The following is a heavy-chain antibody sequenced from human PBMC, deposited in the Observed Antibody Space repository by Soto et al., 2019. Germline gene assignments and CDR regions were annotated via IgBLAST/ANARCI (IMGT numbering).Heavy chain of an antibody. Sequence: SETLSLTCAVSGGSFSGYYWSWIRQPPGKGLEWFGEINHRGSTNYNPSLKSRFTISVDTYKNQFSLKRSSVTAADTAVYYCARSWRITVTPQRNYGMDVWGQGTTVTVSS. V-gene: IGHV4-34*01. CDR1: GGSFSGYY. D-gene: IGHD4-4*01. CDR2: INHRGST. J-gene: IGHJ6*02. CDR3: ARSWRITVTPQRNYGMDV.